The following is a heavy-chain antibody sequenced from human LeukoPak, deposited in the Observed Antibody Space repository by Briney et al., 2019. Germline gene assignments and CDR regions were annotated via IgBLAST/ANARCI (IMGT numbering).Heavy chain of an antibody. D-gene: IGHD3-22*01. V-gene: IGHV3-53*01. CDR2: IYSGGST. CDR3: ARETYYYDSSGPVSNY. CDR1: GFTVSSNY. Sequence: GGSLRLSCAASGFTVSSNYMSWVRQAPGKGLEWVSVIYSGGSTYYADSVKGRFTISRDNPKNTLYLQMNSLRAEDTAVYYCARETYYYDSSGPVSNYWGQGTLVTVSS. J-gene: IGHJ4*02.